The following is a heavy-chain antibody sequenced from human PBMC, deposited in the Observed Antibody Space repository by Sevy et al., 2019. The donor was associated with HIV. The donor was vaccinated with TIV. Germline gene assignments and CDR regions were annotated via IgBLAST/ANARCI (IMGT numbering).Heavy chain of an antibody. D-gene: IGHD1-1*01. Sequence: ASVKVSCKASGYTFTGYYMHWMRQAPGQGLEWMGWINPDSGGPTYAPKFQGRVTLTRDTSISTAYMDLSRLKSDDTAVYYCVMDDRDGYFEYWGQRTLVTVSS. J-gene: IGHJ4*02. CDR1: GYTFTGYY. CDR3: VMDDRDGYFEY. V-gene: IGHV1-2*02. CDR2: INPDSGGP.